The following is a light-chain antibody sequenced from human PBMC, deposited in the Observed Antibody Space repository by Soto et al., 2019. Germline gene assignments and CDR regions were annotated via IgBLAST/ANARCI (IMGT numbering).Light chain of an antibody. CDR3: QQSYSLPYT. CDR1: QSLNSW. Sequence: DIQMTQSPSTLSASIGDRVTITCRASQSLNSWLAWYQQKPGKAPNLLIYAASSLQSGVSSRFSGSGSGTDFTLTISSLQPEDSATYYCQQSYSLPYTFGQGTKVDIK. J-gene: IGKJ2*01. V-gene: IGKV1-39*01. CDR2: AAS.